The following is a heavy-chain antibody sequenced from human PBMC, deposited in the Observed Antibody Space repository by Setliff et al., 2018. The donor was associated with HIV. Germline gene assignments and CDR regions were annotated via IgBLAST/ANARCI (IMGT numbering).Heavy chain of an antibody. CDR2: IYYSGST. Sequence: PSETLSLTCVVSGVSISNSLWWTWVRQPPGKGLEWIGSIYYSGSTNYNPSLKSRVTISVDTSKNQFSLKLSSVTAADTAVYYCARDVQWLEYYFDYWGQGTLVTVSS. J-gene: IGHJ4*02. D-gene: IGHD6-19*01. CDR3: ARDVQWLEYYFDY. V-gene: IGHV4-4*02. CDR1: GVSISNSLW.